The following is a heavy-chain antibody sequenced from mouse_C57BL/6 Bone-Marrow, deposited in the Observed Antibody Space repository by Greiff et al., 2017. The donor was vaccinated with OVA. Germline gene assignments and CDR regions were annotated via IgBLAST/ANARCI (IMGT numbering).Heavy chain of an antibody. CDR1: GFTFSDYY. V-gene: IGHV5-12*01. J-gene: IGHJ4*01. Sequence: EVQRVESGGGLVQPGGSLKLSCAASGFTFSDYYMYWVRQTPEKRLEWVAYISNGGGSTYYPDTVKGRFTISRDNAKNTLYLQMSRLKSEDTAMYYCASPDAMDYWGQGTSVTVSS. CDR2: ISNGGGST. CDR3: ASPDAMDY.